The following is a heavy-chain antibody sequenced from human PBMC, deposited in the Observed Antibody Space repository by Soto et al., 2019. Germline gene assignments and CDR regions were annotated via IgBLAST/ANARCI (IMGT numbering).Heavy chain of an antibody. Sequence: GGSLRLSCAASGFTFSSYWMHWVRQAPGKGLVWVSRINSDGSSTSYADSVKGRFTISRDNAKNTLYLQMNSLRAEDTAVYYCARGFVGLPDYGGNSAPFWGQGTLVTV. CDR2: INSDGSST. D-gene: IGHD4-17*01. J-gene: IGHJ4*02. CDR3: ARGFVGLPDYGGNSAPF. CDR1: GFTFSSYW. V-gene: IGHV3-74*01.